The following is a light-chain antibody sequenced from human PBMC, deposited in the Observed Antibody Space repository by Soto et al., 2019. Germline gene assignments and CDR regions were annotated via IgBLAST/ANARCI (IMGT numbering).Light chain of an antibody. J-gene: IGKJ3*01. CDR1: QSLLHSNGYNY. Sequence: DIVMTQSPLSLPVTPGEPASISCRSSQSLLHSNGYNYLDWYLQKPGQSPQLLIYWGSNRASGVPDRFSGSGSGTDFTLNISRVEAEDVGVYYCMQALQTGVTFGPGTKVDIK. CDR3: MQALQTGVT. V-gene: IGKV2-28*01. CDR2: WGS.